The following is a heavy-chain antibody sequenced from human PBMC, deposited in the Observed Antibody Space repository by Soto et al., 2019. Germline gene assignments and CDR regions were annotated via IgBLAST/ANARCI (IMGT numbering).Heavy chain of an antibody. D-gene: IGHD2-2*01. V-gene: IGHV5-51*01. J-gene: IGHJ6*03. CDR2: IYPGDSDT. Sequence: PGESLKISCKGSGYSFTSYWIGWVRQMPGKGLEWMGIIYPGDSDTRYSPSFQGQVTISADKSISTAYLQWSSLKASDTAMYYCARGGDIVVVPAAYYYYYYVDVWGKGTTVTVSS. CDR3: ARGGDIVVVPAAYYYYYYVDV. CDR1: GYSFTSYW.